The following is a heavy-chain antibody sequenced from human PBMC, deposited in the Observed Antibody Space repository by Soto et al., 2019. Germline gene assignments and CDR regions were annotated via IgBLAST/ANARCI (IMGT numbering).Heavy chain of an antibody. CDR1: GFMFSTYL. D-gene: IGHD3-16*01. CDR3: VGALTYEVPYYYYGMDV. Sequence: PGGSLRLSCEASGFMFSTYLMSWVRQAPGKGLEWVANIKQGGNEKFYVDSVKGRFTISRDNAKKSLFLQMNSLRPEDTAVYYCVGALTYEVPYYYYGMDVWRQGTTVTVSS. J-gene: IGHJ6*02. V-gene: IGHV3-7*01. CDR2: IKQGGNEK.